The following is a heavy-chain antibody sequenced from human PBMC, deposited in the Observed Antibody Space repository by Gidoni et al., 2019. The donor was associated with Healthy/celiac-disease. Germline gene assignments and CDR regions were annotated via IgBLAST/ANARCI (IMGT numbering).Heavy chain of an antibody. D-gene: IGHD3-10*02. CDR2: ISGSGGST. Sequence: EVQLLESGGGLVQPGGSLRLSCAASGFTFRSYAMSWVRQAPGKGLEWVSAISGSGGSTYYADSVKGRFTISRDNSKNTLYLQMNSLRAEDTAVDYGAKRVCTRPCSDAFDIWGQGTMVTVSS. V-gene: IGHV3-23*01. CDR1: GFTFRSYA. CDR3: AKRVCTRPCSDAFDI. J-gene: IGHJ3*02.